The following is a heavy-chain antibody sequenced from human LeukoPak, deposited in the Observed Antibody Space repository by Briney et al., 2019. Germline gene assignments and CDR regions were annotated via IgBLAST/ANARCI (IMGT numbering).Heavy chain of an antibody. Sequence: SVKVSCKASGGTFSSYAISWVRQAPGQGLEWMGGIIPIFGTANYAQKLQGRVTMTTDTSTSTAYMELRSLRSDDTAVYYCARVLAVAPFDYWGQGTLVTVSS. CDR1: GGTFSSYA. D-gene: IGHD6-19*01. V-gene: IGHV1-69*05. CDR3: ARVLAVAPFDY. J-gene: IGHJ4*02. CDR2: IIPIFGTA.